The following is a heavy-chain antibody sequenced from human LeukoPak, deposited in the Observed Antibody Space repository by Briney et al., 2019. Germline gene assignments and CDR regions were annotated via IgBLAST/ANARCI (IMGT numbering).Heavy chain of an antibody. CDR2: VKPNKDNT. CDR3: ARSKNSWYGMGFDH. D-gene: IGHD6-13*01. CDR1: GYTFTSHD. J-gene: IGHJ4*02. Sequence: ASVTVSCTASGYTFTSHDIKWVRQATGQGLEWMGWVKPNKDNTVSAQKFQGRVTMTWNTSISTVYMELSSLRSDDTAVYYCARSKNSWYGMGFDHWGQGTLVTVSS. V-gene: IGHV1-8*02.